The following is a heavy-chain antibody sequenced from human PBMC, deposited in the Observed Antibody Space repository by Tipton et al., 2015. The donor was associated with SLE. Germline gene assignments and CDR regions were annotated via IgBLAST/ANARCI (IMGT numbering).Heavy chain of an antibody. CDR2: INHSGST. V-gene: IGHV4-34*01. D-gene: IGHD3-16*01. J-gene: IGHJ4*02. CDR3: ARDGTLGAFDY. CDR1: GGSFSGYS. Sequence: TLSLTCAVYGGSFSGYSWSLIRQPPGKGLEWIGEINHSGSTNFNPSLKSRVSISVDTSKRQFSLRLSSVTAADTAVYYCARDGTLGAFDYWGQGTLVTVSS.